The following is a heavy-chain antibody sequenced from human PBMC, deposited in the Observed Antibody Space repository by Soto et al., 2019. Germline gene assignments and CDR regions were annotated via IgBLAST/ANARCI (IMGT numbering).Heavy chain of an antibody. D-gene: IGHD2-15*01. V-gene: IGHV3-30-3*01. Sequence: GGSLRLSCAASGFTFSSYAMHWVRQSPGKGLEWVSVISYDGSNKYYADSVRGRFTISRDNSKNTLYLQMNSLRAEDTAVYYSAAGVVTYYYYGMDVWGQGTTVTVSS. J-gene: IGHJ6*02. CDR1: GFTFSSYA. CDR3: AAGVVTYYYYGMDV. CDR2: ISYDGSNK.